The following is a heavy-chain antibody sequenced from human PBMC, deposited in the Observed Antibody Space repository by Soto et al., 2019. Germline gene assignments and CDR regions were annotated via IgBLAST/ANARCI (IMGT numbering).Heavy chain of an antibody. CDR3: ARGMSRSYGRDAFDI. J-gene: IGHJ3*02. CDR1: GFTFSSYW. V-gene: IGHV3-7*01. D-gene: IGHD1-26*01. CDR2: IKQDGSEK. Sequence: GGSLRLSCAASGFTFSSYWMSWVRQAPGKGLEWVAKIKQDGSEKYYVDSVKGRFSISRDNAKNSLYLQMNSLRDEDTAVYYCARGMSRSYGRDAFDIWGQGTMVTVSS.